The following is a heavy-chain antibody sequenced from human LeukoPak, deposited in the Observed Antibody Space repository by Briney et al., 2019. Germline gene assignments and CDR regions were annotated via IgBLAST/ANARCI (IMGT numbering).Heavy chain of an antibody. Sequence: PGGSLRLSCAASGFTFSSYGMHWVRQAPGKGLEWVAFIRYDGSNKYYADSVKGRFTISRDNSKNTLYLQMNSLRAEDTAVYYCAKAPTYYYGSGPYYMDVWGKGTTVTVSS. CDR1: GFTFSSYG. CDR2: IRYDGSNK. J-gene: IGHJ6*03. V-gene: IGHV3-30*02. D-gene: IGHD3-10*01. CDR3: AKAPTYYYGSGPYYMDV.